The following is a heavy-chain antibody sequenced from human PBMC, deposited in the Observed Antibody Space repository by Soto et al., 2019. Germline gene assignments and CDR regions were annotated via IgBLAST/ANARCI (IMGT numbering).Heavy chain of an antibody. Sequence: QLQLQESGPGLVKPSETLSLTCTVSGGSSSSSSYYWGWIRQPPGKGLEWIGSIYYSGSTYYNPSLKIRATISVDTSKNQFSLKLSSVTAADTAVYYCARHDSGRVLLWFGELLKPPFDYWGQGTLVTVSS. D-gene: IGHD3-10*01. J-gene: IGHJ4*02. CDR1: GGSSSSSSYY. CDR2: IYYSGST. V-gene: IGHV4-39*01. CDR3: ARHDSGRVLLWFGELLKPPFDY.